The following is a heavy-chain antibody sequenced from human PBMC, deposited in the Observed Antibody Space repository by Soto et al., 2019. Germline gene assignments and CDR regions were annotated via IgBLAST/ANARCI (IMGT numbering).Heavy chain of an antibody. CDR2: IWYDGSNK. J-gene: IGHJ3*02. CDR3: GRDNTVDSSESAFDI. Sequence: QVQLVESGGGVVQPGRSLRLSCAASGFTFSSYGMHWVRQAPGKGLEWVAVIWYDGSNKYYADSVKGRFTISRDNSKNTLYLQMNSLRAEDTAVYYCGRDNTVDSSESAFDIWGQGTMVTVSS. D-gene: IGHD3-22*01. CDR1: GFTFSSYG. V-gene: IGHV3-33*01.